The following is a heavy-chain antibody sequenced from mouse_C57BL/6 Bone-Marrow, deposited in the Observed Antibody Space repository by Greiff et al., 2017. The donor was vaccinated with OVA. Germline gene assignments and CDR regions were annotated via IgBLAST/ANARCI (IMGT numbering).Heavy chain of an antibody. CDR1: GFTFSSYA. Sequence: EVQGVESGGGLVKPGGSLKLSCAASGFTFSSYAMSWVRQTPEKRLEWVATISDGGSYTYYPDNVKGRFTISRDNAKNNLYLQMSHLKSEDTAMYYCAREGYYYGNAMDYWGQGTSVTVSS. D-gene: IGHD1-1*01. J-gene: IGHJ4*01. CDR3: AREGYYYGNAMDY. CDR2: ISDGGSYT. V-gene: IGHV5-4*01.